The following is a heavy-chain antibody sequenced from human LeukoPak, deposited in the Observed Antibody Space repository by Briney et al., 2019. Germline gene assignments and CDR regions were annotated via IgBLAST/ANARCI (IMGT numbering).Heavy chain of an antibody. Sequence: SETLSLTCSVSTGSINSYFWGWVRQPTGKGLEWIGRIYTTGTTNYSPSLKSRLSMSVDTSKNQFSLRLTSVTAADTAAYYCGRQGYTASYYFLDYWSQGALVTVSS. CDR1: TGSINSYF. V-gene: IGHV4-4*07. CDR2: IYTTGTT. D-gene: IGHD1-26*01. J-gene: IGHJ4*02. CDR3: GRQGYTASYYFLDY.